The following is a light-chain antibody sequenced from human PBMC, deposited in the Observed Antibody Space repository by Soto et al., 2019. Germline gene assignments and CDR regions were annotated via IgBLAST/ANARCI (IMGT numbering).Light chain of an antibody. Sequence: EIVMTQSPATLSVSQGERATLSCRASQSVSSNLAWYQQKPGQAPRLLIYGASTRPTGIPARFSGSRSGTEFTLTISSLQSEDFAVYYCQHYNNWPRTFGQGTKVEIK. CDR2: GAS. CDR1: QSVSSN. CDR3: QHYNNWPRT. J-gene: IGKJ1*01. V-gene: IGKV3-15*01.